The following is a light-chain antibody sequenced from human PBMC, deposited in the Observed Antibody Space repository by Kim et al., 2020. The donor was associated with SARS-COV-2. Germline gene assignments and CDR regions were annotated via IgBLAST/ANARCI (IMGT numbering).Light chain of an antibody. J-gene: IGLJ2*01. CDR3: GTWHSGLRVVL. V-gene: IGLV1-51*02. CDR1: TSAIGNNY. CDR2: DDD. Sequence: GQRVTVTRAGATSAIGNNYASWYRQLPHPAPKLLIYDDDKRPAGIPARFSASTSGTTATLTIAGVQTGDEAEYHCGTWHSGLRVVLFGGGTQLTVL.